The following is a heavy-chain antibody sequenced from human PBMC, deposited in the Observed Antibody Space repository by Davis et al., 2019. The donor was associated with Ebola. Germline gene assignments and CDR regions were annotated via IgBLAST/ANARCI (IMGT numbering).Heavy chain of an antibody. V-gene: IGHV3-7*01. CDR3: ARDRPLVGALDY. CDR1: GFTFSSYR. D-gene: IGHD1-26*01. Sequence: GESLKISCAASGFTFSSYRMSWVRQAPGKGLEWVANIKQDGSEKYYVDSVKGRFTISRDNAKNSLYLQMNSLRAEDTAVYYCARDRPLVGALDYWGQGTLVTVSS. CDR2: IKQDGSEK. J-gene: IGHJ4*02.